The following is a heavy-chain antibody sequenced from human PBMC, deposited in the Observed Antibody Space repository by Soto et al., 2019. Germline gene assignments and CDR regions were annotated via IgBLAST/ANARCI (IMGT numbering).Heavy chain of an antibody. CDR1: GGSFGGYY. Sequence: LSRTCAVSGGSFGGYYWSWIRQPPGKGLEWIGEVNPSGSTNYNPSLKSRVTISVDTSKNQFSLKLRSVTAADTAVYYCASLLRVGVGYDMDVWGQGTRVTDSS. CDR3: ASLLRVGVGYDMDV. J-gene: IGHJ6*02. V-gene: IGHV4-34*01. D-gene: IGHD3-3*01. CDR2: VNPSGST.